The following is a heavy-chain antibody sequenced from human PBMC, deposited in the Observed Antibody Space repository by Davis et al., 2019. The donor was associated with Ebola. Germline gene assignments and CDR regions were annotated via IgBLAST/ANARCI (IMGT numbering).Heavy chain of an antibody. V-gene: IGHV3-7*01. CDR3: ASSGPLSY. J-gene: IGHJ4*02. Sequence: PGGSLRLSCAASGFTFSSYAMSWVRQAPGKGLEWVANIKQDGSEKYYVDSVKGRFTISRDNAKNSLYLQMNSLRAEDTAVYYCASSGPLSYWGQGTLVTVSS. D-gene: IGHD1-14*01. CDR2: IKQDGSEK. CDR1: GFTFSSYA.